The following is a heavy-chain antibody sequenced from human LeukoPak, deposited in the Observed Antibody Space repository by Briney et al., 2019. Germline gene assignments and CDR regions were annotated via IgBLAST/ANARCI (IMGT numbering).Heavy chain of an antibody. CDR2: INAGGSGT. CDR3: VRGALRDCSYTSCTRGNWFDP. J-gene: IGHJ5*02. CDR1: GFTFSSHW. D-gene: IGHD2-2*01. Sequence: PGGSLRPSCAASGFTFSSHWMHWVRQAPEKGLMGVAHINAGGSGTYYAASVKGRFTISRDNAQSTLYLQMHSLTAEDTAVYYWVRGALRDCSYTSCTRGNWFDPWGQGTLVTVSS. V-gene: IGHV3-74*01.